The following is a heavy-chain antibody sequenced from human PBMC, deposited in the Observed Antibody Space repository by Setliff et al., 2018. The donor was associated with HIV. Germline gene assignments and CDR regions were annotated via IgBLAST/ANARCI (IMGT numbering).Heavy chain of an antibody. CDR2: IHTSGST. D-gene: IGHD3-22*01. CDR3: AREKNSSGYSFKGWGLGVFDF. V-gene: IGHV4-59*10. CDR1: GGALSGYS. Sequence: SETLSLTCAVYGGALSGYSWSWIRQPTGKGLEWIGRIHTSGSTNYNPSLKSRVTISVDTSKNQFSLKLSSWTAADTAVYYCAREKNSSGYSFKGWGLGVFDFLGQGTLVTVSS. J-gene: IGHJ4*02.